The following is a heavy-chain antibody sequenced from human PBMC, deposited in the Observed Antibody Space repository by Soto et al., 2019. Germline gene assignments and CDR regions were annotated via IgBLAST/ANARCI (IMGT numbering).Heavy chain of an antibody. CDR1: GFTFSSYS. CDR3: ARPHDSSGYYYNYYYGMDV. D-gene: IGHD3-22*01. Sequence: GSLRLSCAASGFTFSSYSMNWVRQAPGKGLEWVSYISSSSSTIYYADSVKGRFTISRDNAKNSLYLQMNSLRDEDTAVYYCARPHDSSGYYYNYYYGMDVWGQGTTVTVSS. CDR2: ISSSSSTI. V-gene: IGHV3-48*02. J-gene: IGHJ6*02.